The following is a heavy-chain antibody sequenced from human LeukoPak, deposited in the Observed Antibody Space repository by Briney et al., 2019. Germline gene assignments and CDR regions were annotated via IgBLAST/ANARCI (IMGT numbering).Heavy chain of an antibody. CDR3: TTDPKDVRIFGVVIHMDV. CDR1: GFTFTNAW. V-gene: IGHV3-15*01. CDR2: IRSNADGGTT. J-gene: IGHJ6*03. Sequence: GGSLRLSCEASGFTFTNAWMTWVRQAPGKGLEWIGRIRSNADGGTTDYVAPVKGRFTISRDDSKNTLYLQMNRLKTEDTGVYFRTTDPKDVRIFGVVIHMDVWGKGTTVTVSS. D-gene: IGHD3-3*01.